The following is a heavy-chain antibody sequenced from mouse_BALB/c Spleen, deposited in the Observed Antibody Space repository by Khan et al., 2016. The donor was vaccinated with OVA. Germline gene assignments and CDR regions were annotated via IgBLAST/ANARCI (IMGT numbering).Heavy chain of an antibody. CDR2: IYPSDSYP. J-gene: IGHJ2*01. CDR3: TRGEPGNFDY. Sequence: QVQLQQPGAELVRPGASVKLSCKASGYTFTSYWINWVKQRPGQGLEWIGNIYPSDSYPNYNQKFKDKATVTVDKSSSTAYMQLRSPTSEDSAVYYCTRGEPGNFDYWGQGTTLTVSS. D-gene: IGHD2-13*01. CDR1: GYTFTSYW. V-gene: IGHV1-69*02.